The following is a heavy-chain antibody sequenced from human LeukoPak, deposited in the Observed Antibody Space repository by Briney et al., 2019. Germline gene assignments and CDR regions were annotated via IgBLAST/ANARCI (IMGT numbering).Heavy chain of an antibody. J-gene: IGHJ4*02. CDR1: GFTFSNYW. Sequence: GGSLRLSCAASGFTFSNYWMNWVRQAPGKGLEWVASIQRDGSEKYYVDSVKGRFTISRDNAKNSLYLQMSSLRAEDTAVYYCARDPFDYWGQGTLVTVSS. V-gene: IGHV3-7*01. CDR3: ARDPFDY. CDR2: IQRDGSEK.